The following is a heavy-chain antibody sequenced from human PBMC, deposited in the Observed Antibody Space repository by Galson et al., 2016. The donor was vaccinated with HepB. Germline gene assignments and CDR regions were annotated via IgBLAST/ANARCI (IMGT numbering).Heavy chain of an antibody. Sequence: SLRLSCAASGFTFSRHWIHWVRQGPGKGLVWVSRINSDESRTNYADSVKGRFTISRDNAKNTLYLQMNSLRVEDTAVYYCARDSGREDYKGMDVWGQGTTVTVSS. V-gene: IGHV3-74*01. CDR2: INSDESRT. D-gene: IGHD6-19*01. J-gene: IGHJ6*02. CDR3: ARDSGREDYKGMDV. CDR1: GFTFSRHW.